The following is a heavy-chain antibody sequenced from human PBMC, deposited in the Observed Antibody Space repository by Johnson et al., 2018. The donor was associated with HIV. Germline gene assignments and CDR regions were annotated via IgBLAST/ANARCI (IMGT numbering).Heavy chain of an antibody. D-gene: IGHD3-22*01. CDR3: AKDTGAYYDTFLAFDI. Sequence: QVQLVESGGGLVKPGGSLRLSCAASGFTFSDYYMSWIRQAPGKGLEWVSYISSSGSTIYYADSVKGRFTISRDNAKNSLYLQMNSLRAEDTALYYCAKDTGAYYDTFLAFDIWGQGTMVTVSS. V-gene: IGHV3-11*01. J-gene: IGHJ3*02. CDR1: GFTFSDYY. CDR2: ISSSGSTI.